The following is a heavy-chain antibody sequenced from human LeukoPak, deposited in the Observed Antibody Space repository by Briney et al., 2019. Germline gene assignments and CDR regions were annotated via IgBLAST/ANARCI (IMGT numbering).Heavy chain of an antibody. V-gene: IGHV1-18*04. Sequence: ASVTVSCKASGYTFTSYGISWVRQAPGQGLEWMGWISAYNGNTNYAQKLQGRVTMTTDTSTSTAYMELRSLRSDDTAVYYCARDMYNWNDFSFDYWGQGTLVTVSS. J-gene: IGHJ4*02. CDR1: GYTFTSYG. CDR2: ISAYNGNT. CDR3: ARDMYNWNDFSFDY. D-gene: IGHD1-1*01.